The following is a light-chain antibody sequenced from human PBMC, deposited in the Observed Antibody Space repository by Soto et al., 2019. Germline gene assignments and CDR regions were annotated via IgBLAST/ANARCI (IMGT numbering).Light chain of an antibody. CDR1: SSNIGAGYD. CDR2: GNS. CDR3: SSYTSTSTLYV. J-gene: IGLJ1*01. V-gene: IGLV1-40*01. Sequence: QSVLTQPPSVSGAPGQRVTISCTGSSSNIGAGYDVHWYQQLPGTAPKLLIYGNSNRPSGVPDRFSGSKSGTSASLAITGLQAEDEADYYCSSYTSTSTLYVFGPGTKLTVL.